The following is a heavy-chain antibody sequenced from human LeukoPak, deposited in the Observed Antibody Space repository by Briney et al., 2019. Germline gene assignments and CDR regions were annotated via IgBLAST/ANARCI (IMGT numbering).Heavy chain of an antibody. J-gene: IGHJ3*02. CDR1: GYTFTSYA. D-gene: IGHD4-17*01. CDR2: INAGNGNT. CDR3: AREDYGDYGAFDI. Sequence: ASVKLSCKASGYTFTSYAMHWVRQAPGQRLGLMGWINAGNGNTKYSQKFQGRVTITRDTSASTAYMELSSLRSEDTAVYYCAREDYGDYGAFDIWGKGTMVTVSS. V-gene: IGHV1-3*01.